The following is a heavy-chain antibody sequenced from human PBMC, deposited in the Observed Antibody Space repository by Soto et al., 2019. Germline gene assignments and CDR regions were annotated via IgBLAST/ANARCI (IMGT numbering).Heavy chain of an antibody. D-gene: IGHD3-3*01. CDR3: ARVGHYDFWSGYLPPNWFDP. V-gene: IGHV4-59*01. J-gene: IGHJ5*02. CDR1: GGSINSYY. CDR2: IYYSGST. Sequence: SETLSLTCTVAGGSINSYYWSWIRQPPGKGLEWIGYIYYSGSTNYNPSLKSRVTISVDTSKNQFSLKLSSVTAADTAVYYCARVGHYDFWSGYLPPNWFDPWGQGTLVTVSS.